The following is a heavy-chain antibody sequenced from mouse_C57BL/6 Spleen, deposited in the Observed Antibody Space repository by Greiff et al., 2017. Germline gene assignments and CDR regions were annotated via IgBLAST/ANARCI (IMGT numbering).Heavy chain of an antibody. CDR3: ARRVDSSGYGY. V-gene: IGHV1-80*01. CDR1: GYAFSSYW. Sequence: QVQLQQSGAELVKPGASVKISCKASGYAFSSYWMNGVKQRPGKGLEWIGQMYPGDGDTNYNGKFKGKATLTAEKSSSTAYMQLSSLTSEDSAVYFCARRVDSSGYGYWGQGTTLTVSS. D-gene: IGHD3-2*02. CDR2: MYPGDGDT. J-gene: IGHJ2*01.